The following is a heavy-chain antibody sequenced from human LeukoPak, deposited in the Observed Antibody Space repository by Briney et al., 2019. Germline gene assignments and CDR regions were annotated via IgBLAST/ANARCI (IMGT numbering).Heavy chain of an antibody. J-gene: IGHJ5*02. CDR3: ARLPTSPLGSDWFDP. CDR2: IYYSGST. V-gene: IGHV4-39*01. Sequence: PSETLSLTCTVSGGSISSSSYYWGWIRQPPGKGLEWIGSIYYSGSTYYNPSLKSRVTISVDTSKNQFSLKLSSVTAADTAVYYCARLPTSPLGSDWFDPWGQGTLVTVSS. CDR1: GGSISSSSYY. D-gene: IGHD1-26*01.